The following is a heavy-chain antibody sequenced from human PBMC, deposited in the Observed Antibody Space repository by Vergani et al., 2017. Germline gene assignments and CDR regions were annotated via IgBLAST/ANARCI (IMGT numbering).Heavy chain of an antibody. CDR2: ISYDGSNK. CDR1: GFTVSSYA. Sequence: QVQLVESGGGVVQPGRSLRLSCAASGFTVSSYAMHWVRQAPGKGLEWVAVISYDGSNKYYADSVKGRFTISRDNSKNTLYLQMNSLRAEDTAVYYCARDFPSIAARRDAFDIWGQGTMVTVSS. J-gene: IGHJ3*02. D-gene: IGHD6-6*01. CDR3: ARDFPSIAARRDAFDI. V-gene: IGHV3-30*04.